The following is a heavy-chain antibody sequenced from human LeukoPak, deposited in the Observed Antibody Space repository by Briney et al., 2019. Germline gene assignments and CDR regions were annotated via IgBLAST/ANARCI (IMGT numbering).Heavy chain of an antibody. D-gene: IGHD3-3*01. CDR2: IKSKTDGGTT. Sequence: PGGSLRLSCAASGFTFSNAWMTWVRQAPGKGLEWVGRIKSKTDGGTTDYAAPVKGRFTISRVDSKNTLYLQMNSLKTEDTAVYYCSTGSFWSGYSERPRDYWGQGTLVTVSS. CDR3: STGSFWSGYSERPRDY. CDR1: GFTFSNAW. J-gene: IGHJ4*02. V-gene: IGHV3-15*01.